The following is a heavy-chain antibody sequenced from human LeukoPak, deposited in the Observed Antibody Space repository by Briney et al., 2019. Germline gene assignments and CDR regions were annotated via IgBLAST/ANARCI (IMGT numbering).Heavy chain of an antibody. D-gene: IGHD5-18*01. CDR3: AKVIGQLFDY. CDR2: ISWNSGSI. V-gene: IGHV3-9*01. Sequence: PGRSLRLSCAASGFTFDDYAMHWVRQAPGKGLEWVSGISWNSGSIGYADSVKGRFTISRDNAKNSLYLQMNSLRAEDTALYYCAKVIGQLFDYWGQGTLVTVSS. CDR1: GFTFDDYA. J-gene: IGHJ4*02.